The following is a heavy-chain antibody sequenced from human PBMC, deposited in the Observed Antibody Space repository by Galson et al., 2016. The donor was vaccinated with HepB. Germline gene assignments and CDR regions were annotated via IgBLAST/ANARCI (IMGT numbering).Heavy chain of an antibody. CDR3: ARHRYGNYFDY. V-gene: IGHV3-66*04. Sequence: SLRLSCAASGLTVSMNYMAWVRQSPGKGLEWVSVIYAGGRTFYADSVKGRFTISRNNSKNTPYLQMNSLRVEDTAVYYCARHRYGNYFDYWGQGALVTVSS. J-gene: IGHJ4*02. D-gene: IGHD1-1*01. CDR2: IYAGGRT. CDR1: GLTVSMNY.